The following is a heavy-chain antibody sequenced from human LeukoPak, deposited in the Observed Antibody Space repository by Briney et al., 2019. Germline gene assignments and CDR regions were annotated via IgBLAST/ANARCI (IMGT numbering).Heavy chain of an antibody. V-gene: IGHV1-69*01. CDR1: GGTFSSYA. D-gene: IGHD4-23*01. CDR3: ARDLDYGGGFDY. Sequence: SVKVSCKASGGTFSSYAISWVRQAPGQGLEWMGGIIPIFGTANYAQKFQGRVTIAADESTSTAYMELSRLRSDDTAVYYCARDLDYGGGFDYWGQGTLVTVSS. CDR2: IIPIFGTA. J-gene: IGHJ4*02.